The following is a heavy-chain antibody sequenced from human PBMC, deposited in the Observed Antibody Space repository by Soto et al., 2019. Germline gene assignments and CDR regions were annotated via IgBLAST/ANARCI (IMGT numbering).Heavy chain of an antibody. CDR1: GVSISSYY. V-gene: IGHV4-59*01. Sequence: PSETLSLTCTVSGVSISSYYWSWIRQPPGKGLEWIGYIYYSGSTNYNPSLKSRVTISVDTSKNQFSLKLSSVTAADTAVYYCARVTNYYYYYMDVWGKGTTVTVSS. CDR3: ARVTNYYYYYMDV. J-gene: IGHJ6*03. CDR2: IYYSGST.